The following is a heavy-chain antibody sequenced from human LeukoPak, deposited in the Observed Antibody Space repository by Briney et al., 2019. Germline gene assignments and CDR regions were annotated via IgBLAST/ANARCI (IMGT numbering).Heavy chain of an antibody. CDR2: INPNSGGP. V-gene: IGHV1-2*02. Sequence: GASVKVSCKACGYTFTGYYMHWVRQAPGQGLEWMGWINPNSGGPNHAQKFQGRVTMTRDTSISTAYMELSRLRSADPAVYYCAGAPPPIAALPYYYGMDVWGQGTTVTVS. D-gene: IGHD6-13*01. J-gene: IGHJ6*02. CDR1: GYTFTGYY. CDR3: AGAPPPIAALPYYYGMDV.